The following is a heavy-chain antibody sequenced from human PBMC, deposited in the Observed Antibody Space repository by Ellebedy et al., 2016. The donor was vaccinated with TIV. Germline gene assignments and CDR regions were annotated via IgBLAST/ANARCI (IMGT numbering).Heavy chain of an antibody. CDR1: GYTFTGYY. D-gene: IGHD6-13*01. J-gene: IGHJ4*02. V-gene: IGHV1-2*02. Sequence: ASVKVSCKASGYTFTGYYMHWVRQAPGQGLEWMGWINSNSGGTNYAQKFQGRVTMTRDTSISPAYMELSRLRSDDTAVYYCARAGSSSWFYSFDYWGQGTLVTVSS. CDR2: INSNSGGT. CDR3: ARAGSSSWFYSFDY.